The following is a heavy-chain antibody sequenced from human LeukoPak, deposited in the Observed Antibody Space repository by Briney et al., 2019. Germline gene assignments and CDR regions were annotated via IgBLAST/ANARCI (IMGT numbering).Heavy chain of an antibody. CDR3: ARWGSYCSSTSCQPPDAFDI. J-gene: IGHJ3*02. CDR1: GYTFTGYY. Sequence: ASVKVSCKASGYTFTGYYMHWVRQAPGQGLEWMGWINPNSGGTNYAQKFQGWVTMTRDTSISTAYMELSRLRSDDTAVYYCARWGSYCSSTSCQPPDAFDIWGQGTMVTVSS. D-gene: IGHD2-2*01. V-gene: IGHV1-2*04. CDR2: INPNSGGT.